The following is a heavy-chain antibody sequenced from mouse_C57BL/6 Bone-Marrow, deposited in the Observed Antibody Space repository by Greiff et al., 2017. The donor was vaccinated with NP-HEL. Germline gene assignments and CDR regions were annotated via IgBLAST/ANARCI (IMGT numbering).Heavy chain of an antibody. Sequence: QVQLKQPGAELVRPGTSVKLSCKASGYTFTSYWMHWVKQRPGQGLEWIGVIDPSDSYTNYNQKFKGKATLTVDTSSSTAYMQLSSLTSEDSAVYYCAREFIAYWGQGTLVTVSA. CDR1: GYTFTSYW. CDR2: IDPSDSYT. CDR3: AREFIAY. V-gene: IGHV1-59*01. D-gene: IGHD1-1*01. J-gene: IGHJ3*01.